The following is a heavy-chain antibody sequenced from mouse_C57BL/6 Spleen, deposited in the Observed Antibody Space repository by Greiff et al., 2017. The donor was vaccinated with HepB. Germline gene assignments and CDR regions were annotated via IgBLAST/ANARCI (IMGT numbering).Heavy chain of an antibody. CDR2: ISAGGSYT. Sequence: DVQLVESGGGLVKPGGSLKLSCEASGFTFSSYAMPWVSQTPEKRLEWVATISAGGSYTNYPENVKGRATISRDNAKNNQDLQLSHLKSEDTAMYYWARGTTVVDWFAYWGQGTLVTVSA. V-gene: IGHV5-4*01. CDR3: ARGTTVVDWFAY. CDR1: GFTFSSYA. D-gene: IGHD1-1*01. J-gene: IGHJ3*01.